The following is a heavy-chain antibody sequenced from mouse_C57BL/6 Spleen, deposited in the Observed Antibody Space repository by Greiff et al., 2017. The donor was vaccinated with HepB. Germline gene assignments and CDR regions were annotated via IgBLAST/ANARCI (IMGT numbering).Heavy chain of an antibody. CDR1: GFTFNTYA. CDR3: ISHYDYVDWCAY. J-gene: IGHJ3*01. Sequence: EVQVVESGGGLVQPKGSLKLSCAASGFTFNTYAMHWVRQAPGKGLEWVARIRSKSSNYATYYADSVKDRFTISRDDSQSMLYLQMNNLKTEDTAMYYCISHYDYVDWCAYWGQGTLVTVSA. D-gene: IGHD2-4*01. V-gene: IGHV10-3*01. CDR2: IRSKSSNYAT.